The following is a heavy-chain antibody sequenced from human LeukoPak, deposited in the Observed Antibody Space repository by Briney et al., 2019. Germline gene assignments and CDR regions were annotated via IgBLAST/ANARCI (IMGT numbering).Heavy chain of an antibody. CDR2: IYYSGST. J-gene: IGHJ5*02. Sequence: SETLSLTCGVSGGSISSYYWSWIRQPPGKGLEWIGHIYYSGSTNYNPSLKSRVTISVDRSKNQFSLRLTSVTAADTAVYYCARAGPWQIDPWGQGTLVTVSS. V-gene: IGHV4-59*01. CDR3: ARAGPWQIDP. D-gene: IGHD3-10*01. CDR1: GGSISSYY.